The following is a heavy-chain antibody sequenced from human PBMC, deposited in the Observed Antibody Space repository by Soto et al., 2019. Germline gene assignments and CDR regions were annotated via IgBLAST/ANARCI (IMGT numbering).Heavy chain of an antibody. Sequence: GGSLRLSCAASGFTFSSYGMHWVRQAPGKGLEWVAVISYDGSNKYYADSVKGRFTISRDNSKNTLYLQMNSLRAEDTAVYYCAKERGYSYGPFDYWGQGTLVTVSS. CDR2: ISYDGSNK. CDR1: GFTFSSYG. D-gene: IGHD5-18*01. CDR3: AKERGYSYGPFDY. J-gene: IGHJ4*02. V-gene: IGHV3-30*18.